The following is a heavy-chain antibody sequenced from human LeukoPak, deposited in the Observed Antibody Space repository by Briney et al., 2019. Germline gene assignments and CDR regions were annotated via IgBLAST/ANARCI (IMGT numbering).Heavy chain of an antibody. CDR3: AKGFSGSYKAFDI. CDR1: GFTFSSYA. Sequence: TGGSLRLSCAASGFTFSSYAMSWVRQAPGKGLEWVSAISGSGGSTYYADSVKGRFTISRDNSKNTLYLQMNSLRAEDTAVYYCAKGFSGSYKAFDIWGQGTMVTVSS. CDR2: ISGSGGST. J-gene: IGHJ3*02. V-gene: IGHV3-23*01. D-gene: IGHD1-26*01.